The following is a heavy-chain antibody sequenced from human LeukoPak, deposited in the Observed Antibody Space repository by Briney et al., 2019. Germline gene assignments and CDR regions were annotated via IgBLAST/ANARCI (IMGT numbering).Heavy chain of an antibody. CDR1: GGSITNYY. CDR3: ARGGNYWPQWWFDP. D-gene: IGHD1-26*01. Sequence: SETLSLTCTVSGGSITNYYWSWIRQPPGKGLEWIGYIHYGGSTKYKSSLKSRVTISVDTSKNQFSLELNSVTPADTAVYYCARGGNYWPQWWFDPWGRGTLVSVSS. J-gene: IGHJ5*02. CDR2: IHYGGST. V-gene: IGHV4-59*01.